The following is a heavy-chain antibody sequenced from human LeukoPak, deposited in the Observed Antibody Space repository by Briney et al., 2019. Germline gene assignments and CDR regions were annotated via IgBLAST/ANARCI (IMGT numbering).Heavy chain of an antibody. CDR2: IYYDGTNK. V-gene: IGHV3-30*04. CDR3: ARQSTVATDW. CDR1: GFTFSSYA. J-gene: IGHJ4*02. D-gene: IGHD4-23*01. Sequence: QAGGSLRLSCAASGFTFSSYAMHWVRQAPGKGLEWVALIYYDGTNKYYADSVKGRFTISRDNSKNTLFLQMNSLRVEDTAVYYCARQSTVATDWWGQGTLVTVSS.